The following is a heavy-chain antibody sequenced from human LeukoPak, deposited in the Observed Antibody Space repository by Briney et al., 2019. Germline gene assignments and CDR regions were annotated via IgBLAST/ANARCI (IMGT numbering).Heavy chain of an antibody. V-gene: IGHV3-7*01. Sequence: GGSLRLSCAASGFTFSSYCMTWVRQAPGKGLEWVANIQQDANDKYYVDSVRGRFTISRDNTKNSLYLQMNNLRVEDTAVYYCASRIVGTPDYFDYWGQGTLVTVSS. CDR2: IQQDANDK. J-gene: IGHJ4*02. CDR1: GFTFSSYC. CDR3: ASRIVGTPDYFDY. D-gene: IGHD1-26*01.